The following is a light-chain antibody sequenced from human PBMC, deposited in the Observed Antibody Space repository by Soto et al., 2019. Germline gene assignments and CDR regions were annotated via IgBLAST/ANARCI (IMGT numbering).Light chain of an antibody. V-gene: IGLV8-61*01. J-gene: IGLJ3*02. CDR3: MLFLGRGAWV. Sequence: TVVTQAPSFSVSPGGTVTLTCGLSSGSVSTSYYPSWYQQTPGLPPRTLIYTTDTRSSGVPDRFSGSILGNKAALTITGAQAVDESHYYCMLFLGRGAWVFGGGTKVTVL. CDR2: TTD. CDR1: SGSVSTSYY.